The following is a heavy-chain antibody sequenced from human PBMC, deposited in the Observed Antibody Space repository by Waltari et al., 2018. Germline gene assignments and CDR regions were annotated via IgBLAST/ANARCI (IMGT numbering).Heavy chain of an antibody. J-gene: IGHJ6*02. Sequence: QVQLQESGPGLATPSETLSLTCTVSGGSISSYYWSWIRQPPGKGLEWIGYIYYSGSTNYNPSLKSRVTISVDTSKNQFSLKLSSVTAADTAVYYCARGFTNGDYYYGMDVWGQGP. CDR2: IYYSGST. D-gene: IGHD2-8*01. CDR1: GGSISSYY. CDR3: ARGFTNGDYYYGMDV. V-gene: IGHV4-59*01.